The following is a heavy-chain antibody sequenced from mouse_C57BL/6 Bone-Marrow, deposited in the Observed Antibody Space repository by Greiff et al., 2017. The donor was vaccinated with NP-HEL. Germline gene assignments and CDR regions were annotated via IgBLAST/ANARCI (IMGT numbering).Heavy chain of an antibody. Sequence: EVKLVESGGGLVKPGGSLKLSCAASGFTFSSYAMSWVRQTPEKRLEWVATISDGGSYTYYPDNVKGRFTISRDNAKNNLYLQMSHLKSEDTAMYYCARAGYGSSYPFAYWGQGTLVTVSA. V-gene: IGHV5-4*03. D-gene: IGHD1-1*01. CDR3: ARAGYGSSYPFAY. CDR2: ISDGGSYT. J-gene: IGHJ3*01. CDR1: GFTFSSYA.